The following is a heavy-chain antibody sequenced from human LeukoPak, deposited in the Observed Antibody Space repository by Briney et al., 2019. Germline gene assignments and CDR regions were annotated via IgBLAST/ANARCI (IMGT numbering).Heavy chain of an antibody. D-gene: IGHD2-15*01. CDR3: AREISGAETNFDY. CDR2: VKKDASEK. V-gene: IGHV3-7*01. CDR1: GFTFSNNW. Sequence: GGSLRLSCAASGFTFSNNWMTWVRQAPGKGLEWVATVKKDASEKYYVDSVKGRFTISRDNAKNSLYLQMNSLRAEDTAVYYCAREISGAETNFDYWGQGTLVTVSS. J-gene: IGHJ4*02.